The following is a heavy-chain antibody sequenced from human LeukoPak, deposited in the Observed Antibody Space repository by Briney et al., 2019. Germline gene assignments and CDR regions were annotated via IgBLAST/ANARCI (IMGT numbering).Heavy chain of an antibody. D-gene: IGHD1-26*01. CDR1: GGTFSSYA. Sequence: SVKVSCKASGGTFSSYAISWVRQAPGQGLEWMGGIIPIFGTANYAQKFQGRVTITADKSTSTAYMELSSLRSEDTAVYYCESTSSGSYYNWFDPWGQGTLVTVSS. CDR3: ESTSSGSYYNWFDP. J-gene: IGHJ5*02. CDR2: IIPIFGTA. V-gene: IGHV1-69*06.